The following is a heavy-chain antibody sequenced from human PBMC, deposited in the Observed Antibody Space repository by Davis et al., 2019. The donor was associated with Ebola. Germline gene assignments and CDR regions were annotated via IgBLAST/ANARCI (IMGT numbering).Heavy chain of an antibody. Sequence: ASVKVSCKASGYTFISYDIHWVRQAAGQGLEWMGWMNPNSGNTGYAPKFQGRVTMTRDTSTSTVYMELSSLRSEDTAVYYCARERLVVVVAAGLDYYYYGMDVWGKGTTVTVSS. CDR2: MNPNSGNT. CDR3: ARERLVVVVAAGLDYYYYGMDV. D-gene: IGHD2-15*01. J-gene: IGHJ6*04. CDR1: GYTFISYD. V-gene: IGHV1-8*01.